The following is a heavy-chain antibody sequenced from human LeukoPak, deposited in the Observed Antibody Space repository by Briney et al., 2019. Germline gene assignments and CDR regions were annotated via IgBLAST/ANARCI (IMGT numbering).Heavy chain of an antibody. CDR2: FDPEDGET. CDR1: GYTLTELS. Sequence: ASVKVSCKVSGYTLTELSMHWVRQAPGKGLEWMGDFDPEDGETIYAQKFQGRVTMTEDTSTDTAYMELSSLRSEDTAVYYCATTYPSSTVTTTGPYGMDVWGQGTTVTVSS. V-gene: IGHV1-24*01. J-gene: IGHJ6*02. CDR3: ATTYPSSTVTTTGPYGMDV. D-gene: IGHD4-17*01.